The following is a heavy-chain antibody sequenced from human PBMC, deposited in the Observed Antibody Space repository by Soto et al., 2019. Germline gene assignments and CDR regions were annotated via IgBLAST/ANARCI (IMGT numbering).Heavy chain of an antibody. D-gene: IGHD3-3*01. V-gene: IGHV3-23*01. CDR3: AKDRYSDFWSGYSDYFDY. J-gene: IGHJ4*02. CDR2: ISGSGGST. CDR1: GFTFSSYA. Sequence: GGSLRLSCAASGFTFSSYAMSWVRQAPGKGLEWVSAISGSGGSTYYADSVRGRFTISRDNSKNTLYLQMNSLRAEDTAVYYCAKDRYSDFWSGYSDYFDYWGQGTLVTVSS.